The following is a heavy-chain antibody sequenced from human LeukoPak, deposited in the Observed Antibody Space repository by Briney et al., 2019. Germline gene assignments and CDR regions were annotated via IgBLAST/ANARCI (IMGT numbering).Heavy chain of an antibody. V-gene: IGHV3-74*01. CDR3: TRGIGLGIPLGF. CDR1: GFTFSTYW. J-gene: IGHJ4*02. D-gene: IGHD3-10*01. CDR2: INPDGTTT. Sequence: GGSLRLSCAASGFTFSTYWMHWVRQAPGKGLVWVSRINPDGTTTSYADSVKGRFTISRDNAKNSLYLQMNSLRADDTAVYYCTRGIGLGIPLGFWGQGTLVTVSS.